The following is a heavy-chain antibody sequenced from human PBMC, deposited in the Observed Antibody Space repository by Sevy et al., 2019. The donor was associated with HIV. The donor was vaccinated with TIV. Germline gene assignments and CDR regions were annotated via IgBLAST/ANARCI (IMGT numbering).Heavy chain of an antibody. V-gene: IGHV3-23*01. D-gene: IGHD3-22*01. Sequence: GGSLRLSCAASGFTFNTHAMNWVRQAPGKGLEWVSVISGTGSSTYYADSVKGRFTISRNNSKNTLYLQMNSLRDDDKAVYYWPKALNPALESMIEVIFRTLKGFDVWGQGTMVTVSS. CDR3: PKALNPALESMIEVIFRTLKGFDV. J-gene: IGHJ3*01. CDR1: GFTFNTHA. CDR2: ISGTGSST.